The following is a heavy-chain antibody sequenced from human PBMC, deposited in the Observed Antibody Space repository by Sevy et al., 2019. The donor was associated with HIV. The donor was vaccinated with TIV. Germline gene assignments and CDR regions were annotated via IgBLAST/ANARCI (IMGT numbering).Heavy chain of an antibody. CDR1: GYTFTSYY. V-gene: IGHV1-46*01. CDR2: INPSGGST. Sequence: ASVKVSCKASGYTFTSYYMHWVRQAPGQGLEWMGIINPSGGSTSYAQKFQGRVTMTRDTSTSTVYMELSSLRSEDTAVYYCARADYGSGSYSPYFYYYYGMDVWGQGTTVTVSS. J-gene: IGHJ6*02. CDR3: ARADYGSGSYSPYFYYYYGMDV. D-gene: IGHD3-10*01.